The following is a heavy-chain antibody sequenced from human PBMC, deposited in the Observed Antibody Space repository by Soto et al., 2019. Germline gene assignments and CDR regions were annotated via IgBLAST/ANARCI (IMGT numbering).Heavy chain of an antibody. CDR2: IYYSGST. D-gene: IGHD4-17*01. CDR1: GGSISSYY. V-gene: IGHV4-59*08. CDR3: ARHDGAQFDY. Sequence: SETLSLTCTVSGGSISSYYWSWIRQPPGKGLEWIGYIYYSGSTNYNPSLKSRVTISVDTSKNQFSLKLSSVTAADTAVYYCARHDGAQFDYWGQGTLVTVSS. J-gene: IGHJ4*02.